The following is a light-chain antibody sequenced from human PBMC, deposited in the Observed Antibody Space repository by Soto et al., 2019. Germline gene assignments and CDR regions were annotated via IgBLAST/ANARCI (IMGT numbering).Light chain of an antibody. Sequence: QSVLTQPPSASGSLGQSVTISCTGTSSDIGDYNYVSWYQQHAGKAPKLMIYEVSQRPSGVPDRFSGSKSGNTASLTVSGLQAEDEADYYCGSYVGSKSFVFGGGT. V-gene: IGLV2-8*01. CDR2: EVS. J-gene: IGLJ3*02. CDR1: SSDIGDYNY. CDR3: GSYVGSKSFV.